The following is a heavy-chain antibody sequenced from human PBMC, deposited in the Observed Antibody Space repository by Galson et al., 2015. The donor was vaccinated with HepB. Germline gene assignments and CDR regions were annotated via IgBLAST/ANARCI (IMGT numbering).Heavy chain of an antibody. J-gene: IGHJ5*02. CDR2: ISWNSATI. CDR1: GFTFDDYA. V-gene: IGHV3-9*01. D-gene: IGHD1-20*01. Sequence: SLRLSCAASGFTFDDYAMHWVRQAPGKGLEWVSAISWNSATIAYADSVKGRFTISRDKAKNSLYLQMNSLRDEDTALYYCAKDTRSNWFSSFDPWGQGALVTVSS. CDR3: AKDTRSNWFSSFDP.